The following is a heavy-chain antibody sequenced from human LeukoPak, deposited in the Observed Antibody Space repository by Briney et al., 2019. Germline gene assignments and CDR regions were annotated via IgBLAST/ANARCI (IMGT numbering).Heavy chain of an antibody. V-gene: IGHV3-30-3*01. D-gene: IGHD2-8*02. CDR2: ISYDGSNK. J-gene: IGHJ4*02. CDR1: GFTFSSYA. CDR3: ARTGQDPQFDY. Sequence: PGGSLRLSCAASGFTFSSYAMHWVRQAPGKGLEWVAVISYDGSNKYYADSVKGRFTISRDNSKNTLYLQMNSLRAEDTAVYYCARTGQDPQFDYWGQGTLLTVSS.